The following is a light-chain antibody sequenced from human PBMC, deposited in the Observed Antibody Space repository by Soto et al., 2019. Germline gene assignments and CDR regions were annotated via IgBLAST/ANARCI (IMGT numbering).Light chain of an antibody. V-gene: IGKV3-20*01. CDR2: GAS. J-gene: IGKJ4*01. CDR3: QQYGRSPLT. Sequence: EIVLTQSPGTLSFSPGERATLSCRASQSVSSSYLACYQQKPGQAPRLRIYGASSRATGIPDRLSGSGYGTDFTVTIRRLEPEDFAVYFWQQYGRSPLTFGGGTKVEIK. CDR1: QSVSSSY.